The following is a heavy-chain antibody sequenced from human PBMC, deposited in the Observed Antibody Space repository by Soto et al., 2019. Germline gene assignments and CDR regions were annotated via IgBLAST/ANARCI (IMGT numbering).Heavy chain of an antibody. Sequence: QLQLQESGSGLVKPSQTLSLTCAVSGGSMSSGGYSWSWIRQPPGKGLEWIGYIYHNGSPYHNPSLKSRVTISVDRSKTQFSLTLSSVTAADTAVYYCARVPDVWGQGTTVTVSS. CDR3: ARVPDV. J-gene: IGHJ6*02. CDR2: IYHNGSP. V-gene: IGHV4-30-2*01. CDR1: GGSMSSGGYS.